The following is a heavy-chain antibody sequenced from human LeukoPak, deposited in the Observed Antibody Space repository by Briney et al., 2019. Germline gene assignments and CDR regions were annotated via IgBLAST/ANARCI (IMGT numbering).Heavy chain of an antibody. CDR3: ARDSATAPFDY. D-gene: IGHD5-12*01. J-gene: IGHJ4*02. CDR1: GFTFSSYA. CDR2: ISGGSGST. V-gene: IGHV3-23*01. Sequence: PPGGSLRLSCAASGFTFSSYAMSWVRQAPGKGLAWVSTISGGSGSTYCADSVKGRFTISRDNSKNTLYLQMNSLRAEDTAVYYCARDSATAPFDYWGQGTLVTVSS.